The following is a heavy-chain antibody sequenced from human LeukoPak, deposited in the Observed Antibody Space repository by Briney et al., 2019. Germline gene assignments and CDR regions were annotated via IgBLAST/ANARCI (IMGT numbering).Heavy chain of an antibody. CDR1: GFTFSSYS. V-gene: IGHV3-21*01. D-gene: IGHD3-16*01. Sequence: GGSLRLSCAASGFTFSSYSMNWVRQAPGKGLEWVSSISSSSSYIYYADSVKGRFTISRDNAKNSLYLQMNSLRAEDTAVYYCARDDYDYDDFDIWGQGTMVTVSS. CDR2: ISSSSSYI. CDR3: ARDDYDYDDFDI. J-gene: IGHJ3*02.